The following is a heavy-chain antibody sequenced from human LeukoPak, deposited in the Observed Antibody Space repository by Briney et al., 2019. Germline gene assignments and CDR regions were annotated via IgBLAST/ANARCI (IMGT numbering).Heavy chain of an antibody. J-gene: IGHJ4*02. D-gene: IGHD1-20*01. V-gene: IGHV1-46*01. CDR1: GYSFTSNY. Sequence: ASVKVSCKASGYSFTSNYIHWVRQAPGQGREWMGIINPSGGSTSYAQKFQGRVNMTRDTSTSTLYMELSSLRSEDTAVYYCARTPGLTGTTRDFFDYWGQGTLVTVSS. CDR3: ARTPGLTGTTRDFFDY. CDR2: INPSGGST.